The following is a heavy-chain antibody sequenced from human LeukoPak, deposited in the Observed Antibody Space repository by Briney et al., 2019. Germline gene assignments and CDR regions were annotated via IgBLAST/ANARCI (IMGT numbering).Heavy chain of an antibody. D-gene: IGHD3-22*01. CDR2: INQDGSEK. V-gene: IGHV3-7*01. CDR3: SRGGTMSPFDY. CDR1: GFTFSSYW. J-gene: IGHJ4*02. Sequence: VGSLRLSCAASGFTFSSYWMSWVRQAPGKGLEWVANINQDGSEKYYVDSVRGRFTISRDNAKNSLHLQMNSLRAEDTAVYYCSRGGTMSPFDYRGQGTLVTVSS.